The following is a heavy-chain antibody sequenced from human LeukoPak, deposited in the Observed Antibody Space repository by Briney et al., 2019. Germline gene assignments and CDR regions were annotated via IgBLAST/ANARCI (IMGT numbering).Heavy chain of an antibody. V-gene: IGHV1-69*04. CDR1: GYTFTSYG. CDR3: ARDSPSDYGDYVGAFDI. J-gene: IGHJ3*02. Sequence: GASVKVSCKASGYTFTSYGISWVRQAPGQGLEWMGRIIPILGIANYAQKFQGRVTITADKSTSTAYMELSSLRSEDTAVYYCARDSPSDYGDYVGAFDIWGQGTMVTVSS. D-gene: IGHD4-17*01. CDR2: IIPILGIA.